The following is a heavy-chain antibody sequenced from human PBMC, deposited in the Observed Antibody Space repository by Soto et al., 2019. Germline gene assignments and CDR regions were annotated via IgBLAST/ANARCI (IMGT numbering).Heavy chain of an antibody. V-gene: IGHV4-59*01. CDR3: AREGGSGVGYCSGGSGYWGQSDAFDI. CDR1: GGSISSYY. D-gene: IGHD2-15*01. CDR2: IYYSGST. Sequence: SETLSLTCTVSGGSISSYYWSWIRQPPGKGLEWIGYIYYSGSTNCNPSLKSRVTISVDTSKNQFSLKLSSVTAADTAVYYCAREGGSGVGYCSGGSGYWGQSDAFDIWGQGTMVTVSS. J-gene: IGHJ3*02.